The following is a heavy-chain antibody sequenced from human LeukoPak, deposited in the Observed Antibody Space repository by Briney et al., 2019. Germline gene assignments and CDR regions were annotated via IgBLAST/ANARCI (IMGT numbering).Heavy chain of an antibody. CDR1: GGSISSGDYY. Sequence: SQTLSLTCTVSGGSISSGDYYWSWIRQPPGKGLEWIGYIYYSGSTYYNPSLKSRVTISVDTSKNQFSLKLSSVTAADTAVYYCARTSIAVAGTLGYWGQGTLVTVSS. V-gene: IGHV4-30-4*01. D-gene: IGHD6-19*01. J-gene: IGHJ4*02. CDR2: IYYSGST. CDR3: ARTSIAVAGTLGY.